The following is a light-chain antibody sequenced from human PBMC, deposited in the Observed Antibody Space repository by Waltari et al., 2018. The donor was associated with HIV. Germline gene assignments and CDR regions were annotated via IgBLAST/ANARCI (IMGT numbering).Light chain of an antibody. CDR2: AAS. Sequence: DIQVTQSPSSLSASVGYRVTITCQASQDIGKYLNWYQQKPGKVPKLLIYAASSLQPGVPSRFSGSGSGTYFTFAISSLQPEDVGTYYCQQYDTLYTFGQGT. J-gene: IGKJ2*01. V-gene: IGKV1-33*01. CDR1: QDIGKY. CDR3: QQYDTLYT.